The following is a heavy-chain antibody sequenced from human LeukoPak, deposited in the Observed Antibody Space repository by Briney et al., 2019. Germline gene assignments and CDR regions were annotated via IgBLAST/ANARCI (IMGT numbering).Heavy chain of an antibody. Sequence: ASVKVSCKASGGTFSSYAISWVRQAPGQGLEWMGGIIPIFGTANYAQKFQGRVTITTGESTSTAYMELSSLRSEDTAVYYCARLVASYYYMDVWGKATTVTVSS. CDR3: ARLVASYYYMDV. J-gene: IGHJ6*03. V-gene: IGHV1-69*05. D-gene: IGHD2-2*01. CDR2: IIPIFGTA. CDR1: GGTFSSYA.